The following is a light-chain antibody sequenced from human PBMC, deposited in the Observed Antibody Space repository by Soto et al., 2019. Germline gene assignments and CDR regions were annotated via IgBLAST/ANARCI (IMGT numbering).Light chain of an antibody. CDR2: GAS. V-gene: IGKV3-15*01. Sequence: EIVMTQSPATLSVSPGERATLSCRASQSVSSNLAWYQQKPGQAPRLLIYGASTRATGIPAKFSGSGSGTEFTLTISSRQSEDVAVYYGQQYNNWPPWTFGQGTKVEIK. CDR3: QQYNNWPPWT. CDR1: QSVSSN. J-gene: IGKJ1*01.